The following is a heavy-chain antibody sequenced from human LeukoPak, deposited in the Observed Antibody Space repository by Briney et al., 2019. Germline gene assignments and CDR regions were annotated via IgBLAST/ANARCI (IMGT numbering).Heavy chain of an antibody. CDR1: GVTFSSYS. J-gene: IGHJ5*02. CDR3: ATRPRYSSSGWFDP. CDR2: ISSSSSYI. Sequence: PGGSLRLSCAASGVTFSSYSMNWVRQAPGKGLEWVGSISSSSSYIYYADSEKGRFTISRDNAKNSLYLQMNSLRAADTAVYYCATRPRYSSSGWFDPWGQGTLVTVSS. D-gene: IGHD6-13*01. V-gene: IGHV3-21*01.